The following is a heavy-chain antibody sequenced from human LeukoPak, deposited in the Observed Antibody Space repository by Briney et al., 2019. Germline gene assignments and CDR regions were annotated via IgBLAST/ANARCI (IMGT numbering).Heavy chain of an antibody. Sequence: SETLSLTCTVSGGSISSSSYYWGWIRQPPGKGLEWIGSIYYSGSTYYNPSLKSRVTISVDTSKNQFSLKLSSVTAADTAVYYCASLTLYYGSGSYYDPWGQGTLVTVSS. D-gene: IGHD3-10*01. V-gene: IGHV4-39*07. CDR1: GGSISSSSYY. J-gene: IGHJ5*02. CDR3: ASLTLYYGSGSYYDP. CDR2: IYYSGST.